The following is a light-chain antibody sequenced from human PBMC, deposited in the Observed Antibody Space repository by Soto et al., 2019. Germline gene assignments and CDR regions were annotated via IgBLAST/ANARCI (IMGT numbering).Light chain of an antibody. CDR3: QQYNNWPPSWT. Sequence: EIVMTQSTATLSVSPGERATLSCRASQSVGSNLAWYQQKPGQAPRLLIYYASTRDTGVPARFSGSGSGTDFTLTISSLQSEDFAVYYCQQYNNWPPSWTFGQGTKVDIK. J-gene: IGKJ1*01. V-gene: IGKV3-15*01. CDR2: YAS. CDR1: QSVGSN.